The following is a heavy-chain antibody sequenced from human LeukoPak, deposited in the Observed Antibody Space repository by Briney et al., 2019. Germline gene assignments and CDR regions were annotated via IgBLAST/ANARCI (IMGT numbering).Heavy chain of an antibody. D-gene: IGHD5-18*01. CDR3: ALARGYSYGFDY. CDR1: GFTFINYA. J-gene: IGHJ4*02. Sequence: AGGSLRLSCAASGFTFINYAMSWVRQAPGKGLEWVSALSGSTTNTYYADSVRGRFTISRDNSKTTLYLQMNSLRAEDTAVYYCALARGYSYGFDYWGQGTLVTVSS. CDR2: LSGSTTNT. V-gene: IGHV3-23*01.